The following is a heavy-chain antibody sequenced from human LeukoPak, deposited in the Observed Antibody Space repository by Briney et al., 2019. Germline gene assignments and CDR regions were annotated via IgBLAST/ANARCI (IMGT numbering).Heavy chain of an antibody. D-gene: IGHD2-21*02. Sequence: PGGSLRLSCAASGFTFSSFAMSWVRQAPGKGLEWVSVISGSGGSRYYADSVKGRFTISRDNSKNTLYLQMNSLRAEDTAVYYCAKDARDFDAFDIWGQGTMVTVSS. CDR3: AKDARDFDAFDI. CDR1: GFTFSSFA. CDR2: ISGSGGSR. J-gene: IGHJ3*02. V-gene: IGHV3-23*01.